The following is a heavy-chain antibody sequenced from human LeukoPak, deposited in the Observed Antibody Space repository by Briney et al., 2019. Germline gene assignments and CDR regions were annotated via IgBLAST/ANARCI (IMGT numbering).Heavy chain of an antibody. Sequence: SETLSLTCAVYGGSFSGYYWSWIRQPPGKGLEWIGEINHSGSTNYNPSLKSRVTISVDRSKNQFSLKLSSVTAADTAVYYCASSQYYDSSGYSRTFDYWGQGTLVTVSS. J-gene: IGHJ4*02. CDR2: INHSGST. CDR1: GGSFSGYY. CDR3: ASSQYYDSSGYSRTFDY. V-gene: IGHV4-34*01. D-gene: IGHD3-22*01.